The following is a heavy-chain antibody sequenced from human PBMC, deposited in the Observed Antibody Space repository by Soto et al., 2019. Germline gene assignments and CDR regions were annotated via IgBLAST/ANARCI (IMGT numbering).Heavy chain of an antibody. D-gene: IGHD6-13*01. CDR3: ARDGRSSSWYANSYYYYGMDV. CDR1: GGSFSGYY. J-gene: IGHJ6*02. V-gene: IGHV4-34*01. Sequence: SDTLSLTWAVYGGSFSGYYWSWIRQPPGKGLEWIGEINHSGSTNYNPSLKSRVTISVDTSKNQFSLKLSSVTAADTAVYYCARDGRSSSWYANSYYYYGMDVWGQGTTVTVSS. CDR2: INHSGST.